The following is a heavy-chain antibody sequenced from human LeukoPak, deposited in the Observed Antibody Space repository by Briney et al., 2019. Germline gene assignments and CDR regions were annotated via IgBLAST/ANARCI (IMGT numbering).Heavy chain of an antibody. CDR3: AAEPYSGYDWSFYYFDY. V-gene: IGHV1-69*05. D-gene: IGHD5-12*01. CDR1: GGTFSSYA. CDR2: IIPIFGTA. Sequence: SVKLFCKASGGTFSSYAISWVRQAPGQGLEWMGGIIPIFGTANYAQKFQGRVTITTDESTSTAYMELSSLRSEDTAVYYCAAEPYSGYDWSFYYFDYWGQGTLVTVSS. J-gene: IGHJ4*02.